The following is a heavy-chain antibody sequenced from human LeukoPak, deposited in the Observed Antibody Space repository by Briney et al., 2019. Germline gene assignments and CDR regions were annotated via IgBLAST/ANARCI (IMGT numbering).Heavy chain of an antibody. CDR1: GFTFSSYG. D-gene: IGHD6-19*01. J-gene: IGHJ4*02. Sequence: PGRSLRLSCAASGFTFSSYGMHWVRQAPGKGLEWVAVIRYDGSNKYYADSVKGRFTISRDNSKNTLYLQMNSLRAEDTAVYYCARDHSSGWYSDYFDYWGQGTLVTVSS. CDR3: ARDHSSGWYSDYFDY. CDR2: IRYDGSNK. V-gene: IGHV3-33*01.